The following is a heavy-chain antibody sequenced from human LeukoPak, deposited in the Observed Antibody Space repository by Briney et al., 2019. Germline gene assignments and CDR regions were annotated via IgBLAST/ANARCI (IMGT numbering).Heavy chain of an antibody. Sequence: GSLRLSCVASGFTFSSYWMSWVRQAPGKGLEWVANIKYDGSEKYYVDSVKGRFTISKDDAKNSLYLQMNSLRAEDTAVYYCVVAATGRGGLDVWGQGTTVTVSS. CDR2: IKYDGSEK. D-gene: IGHD6-13*01. J-gene: IGHJ6*02. V-gene: IGHV3-7*01. CDR1: GFTFSSYW. CDR3: VVAATGRGGLDV.